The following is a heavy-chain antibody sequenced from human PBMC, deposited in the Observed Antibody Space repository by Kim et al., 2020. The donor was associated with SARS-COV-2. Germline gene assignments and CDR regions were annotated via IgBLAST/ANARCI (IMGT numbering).Heavy chain of an antibody. CDR2: INAGDGNT. D-gene: IGHD4-17*01. CDR1: GYTFTSYA. V-gene: IGHV1-3*01. CDR3: ARDKDGDYDFDY. Sequence: ASVKVSCKASGYTFTSYAMHWVRHAPGHRLEWMGWINAGDGNTKYSQKFQGIVTITRDTSATTAYMELSSLRSEDTAVYYCARDKDGDYDFDYWGQGTLVTVSS. J-gene: IGHJ4*02.